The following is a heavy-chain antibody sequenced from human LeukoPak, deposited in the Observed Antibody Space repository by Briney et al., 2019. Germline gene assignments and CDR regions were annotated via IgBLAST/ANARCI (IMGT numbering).Heavy chain of an antibody. CDR2: ISWNSGSI. Sequence: GRSLRLSCAASGFTFDDYAMHWVRQAPGKGLEWVSGISWNSGSIGYADSVKGRFTISRDNAKNSLYLQMNSLRVEDTAVYYCAKGDWADNWGQGTLVTVSS. V-gene: IGHV3-9*01. D-gene: IGHD3/OR15-3a*01. CDR3: AKGDWADN. CDR1: GFTFDDYA. J-gene: IGHJ4*02.